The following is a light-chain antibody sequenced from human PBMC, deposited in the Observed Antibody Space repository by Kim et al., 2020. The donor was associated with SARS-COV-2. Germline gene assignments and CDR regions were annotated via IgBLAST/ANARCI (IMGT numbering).Light chain of an antibody. CDR2: GKN. V-gene: IGLV3-19*01. Sequence: LRQTVRITCQRDSLKSYYARWYQQKPGQAPVLVIYGKNNRPAGIPDRFSGSSSGNTASLTITGAQAEDEADYYCNSRDSSGNHLVFGGGTQLTVL. J-gene: IGLJ2*01. CDR3: NSRDSSGNHLV. CDR1: SLKSYY.